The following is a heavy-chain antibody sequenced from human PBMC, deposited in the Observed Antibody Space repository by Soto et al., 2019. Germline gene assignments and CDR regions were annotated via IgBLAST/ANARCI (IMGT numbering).Heavy chain of an antibody. CDR1: GGSISGHY. Sequence: SETLSLTCTVSGGSISGHYWSWIRQTAGKGLEWIGRIYSTGATSYNPSLNSRASMSIDTSKNQISLNLTSVTAADTAMYYCARTRVRTLTAGESDPWGQGTLVTVSS. V-gene: IGHV4-4*07. CDR3: ARTRVRTLTAGESDP. D-gene: IGHD5-18*01. CDR2: IYSTGAT. J-gene: IGHJ5*02.